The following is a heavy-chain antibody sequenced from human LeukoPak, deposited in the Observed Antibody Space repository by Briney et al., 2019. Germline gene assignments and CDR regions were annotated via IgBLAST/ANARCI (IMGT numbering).Heavy chain of an antibody. J-gene: IGHJ5*02. Sequence: SQTLSLTCAFSGESASSNSVTWNWIRQSPSRSLEWLARTYYRSTWYNDYAVSVRGRITDNPETSKNHFSLHLNSVTPEDTAVYYCARRLTQYDCFDPWGQGILVTVSS. CDR1: GESASSNSVT. V-gene: IGHV6-1*01. D-gene: IGHD2-2*01. CDR2: TYYRSTWYN. CDR3: ARRLTQYDCFDP.